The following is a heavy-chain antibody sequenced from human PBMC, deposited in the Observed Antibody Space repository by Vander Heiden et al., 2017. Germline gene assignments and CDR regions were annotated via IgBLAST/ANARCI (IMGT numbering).Heavy chain of an antibody. J-gene: IGHJ4*02. Sequence: EVQLLESGGGLVQPGGSLRPSCAASGFTFSSYAMSLVRQAPGKGLEWVSAISGSGGSTYYADAVKGRFTISRDNSKNTLYLQMNSLRAEDTAVYYCAKDSLGYCSGGSCRRHPGIDYWGQGTLVTVSS. CDR1: GFTFSSYA. D-gene: IGHD2-15*01. CDR3: AKDSLGYCSGGSCRRHPGIDY. V-gene: IGHV3-23*01. CDR2: ISGSGGST.